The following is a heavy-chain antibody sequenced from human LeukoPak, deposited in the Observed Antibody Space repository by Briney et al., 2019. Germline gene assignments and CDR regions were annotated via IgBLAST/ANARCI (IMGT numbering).Heavy chain of an antibody. J-gene: IGHJ4*02. V-gene: IGHV3-15*04. CDR2: IASKTDGGTT. Sequence: PGGSLRLSCAVSGFTFNNYDMNWVRQAPGKGLEWVGRIASKTDGGTTDYAAPVKGRFTISRDDSKNTLFLQMNSLKTEDTAVYYCTTGIRGDCGQGTLVTVSS. CDR1: GFTFNNYD. CDR3: TTGIRGD.